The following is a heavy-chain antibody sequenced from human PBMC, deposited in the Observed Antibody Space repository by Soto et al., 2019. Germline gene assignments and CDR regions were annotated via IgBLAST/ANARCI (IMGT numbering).Heavy chain of an antibody. CDR3: ARDHPHDRYCSSTSCYGNFDY. CDR2: ISAYNGNT. Sequence: QVQLVQSGAEVKKPGASVKVSCKASGYTFTSYGIGWVRQAPGQGLEWMGWISAYNGNTNYAQKLQGRVTMTTDTSTSTAYMELRSLRSDDTAVYYCARDHPHDRYCSSTSCYGNFDYWGQGTLVTVSS. D-gene: IGHD2-2*01. J-gene: IGHJ4*02. V-gene: IGHV1-18*01. CDR1: GYTFTSYG.